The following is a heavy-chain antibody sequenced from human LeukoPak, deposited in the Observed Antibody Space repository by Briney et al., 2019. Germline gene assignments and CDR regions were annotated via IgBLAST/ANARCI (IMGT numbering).Heavy chain of an antibody. CDR2: ISGSGGST. V-gene: IGHV3-23*01. J-gene: IGHJ4*02. D-gene: IGHD1-7*01. CDR3: AKGGTGTTTEFDY. Sequence: GGSLRLSCAASGFTVSRDYMSWVRQAPGKGLEWVSAISGSGGSTYYADSVKGRFTISRDNSKNTLYLQMNSLRAEDTAVYYCAKGGTGTTTEFDYWGQGTLVTVSS. CDR1: GFTVSRDY.